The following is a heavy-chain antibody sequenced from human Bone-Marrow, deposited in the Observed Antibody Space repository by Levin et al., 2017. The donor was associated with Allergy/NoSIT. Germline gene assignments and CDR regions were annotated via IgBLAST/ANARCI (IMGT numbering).Heavy chain of an antibody. J-gene: IGHJ4*02. V-gene: IGHV3-9*01. CDR2: ISWNSGSI. Sequence: SLKISCAASGFTFDDYAMHWVRQAPGKGLEWVSGISWNSGSIGYADSVKGRFTISRDNAKNSLYLQMNSLRAEDTAVYYCARALSRTEYWGQGTLVTVSS. CDR1: GFTFDDYA. D-gene: IGHD3-16*02. CDR3: ARALSRTEY.